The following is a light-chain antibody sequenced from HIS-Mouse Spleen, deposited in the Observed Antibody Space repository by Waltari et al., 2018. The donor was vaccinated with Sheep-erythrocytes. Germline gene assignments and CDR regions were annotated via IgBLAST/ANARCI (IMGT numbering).Light chain of an antibody. CDR3: CSYAGSYNHV. CDR2: DFS. J-gene: IGLJ1*01. V-gene: IGLV2-11*01. Sequence: QSALTQPRSVSGSPGQSVPISCTGTSSDVGGYNYVSWYQQPPGKAPNLIIYDFSKRPSGVPDRFSGSKSGNTASLTISGLQAEDEADYYCCSYAGSYNHVFATGTKVTVL. CDR1: SSDVGGYNY.